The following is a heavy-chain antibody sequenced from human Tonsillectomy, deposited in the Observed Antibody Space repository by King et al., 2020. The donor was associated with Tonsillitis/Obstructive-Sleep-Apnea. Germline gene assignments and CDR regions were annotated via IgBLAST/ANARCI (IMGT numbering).Heavy chain of an antibody. CDR1: GFTVSSDY. CDR2: IYSNGRT. V-gene: IGHV3-53*01. CDR3: ARMNLAVD. Sequence: VQLVESGGGLIQPGGSLRLACAASGFTVSSDYMSWVRQAPGKGLEWVSVIYSNGRTYYPDSVKGRFTISRDNSKNTLYLQMNSLRAEDTVVYYCARMNLAVDWGQGTLVTVSS. D-gene: IGHD6-19*01. J-gene: IGHJ4*02.